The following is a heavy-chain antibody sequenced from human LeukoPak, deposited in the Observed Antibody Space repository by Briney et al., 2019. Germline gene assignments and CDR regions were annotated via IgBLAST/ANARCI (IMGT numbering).Heavy chain of an antibody. CDR1: GYTFNGYY. V-gene: IGHV1-2*02. CDR3: ARFGVVTNDAFDI. CDR2: INPNSGVT. D-gene: IGHD3-3*01. J-gene: IGHJ3*02. Sequence: ASVNVSCKASGYTFNGYYLHWVRQAPGQGLEWMGWINPNSGVTKFAQQFQGRVTMTWDTSVNTAYMELSRLTSDDTAMYYCARFGVVTNDAFDIWGQGTMVTISS.